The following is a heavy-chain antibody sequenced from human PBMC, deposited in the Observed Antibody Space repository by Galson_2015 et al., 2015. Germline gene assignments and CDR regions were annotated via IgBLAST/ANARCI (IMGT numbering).Heavy chain of an antibody. CDR2: ISGSGGWT. V-gene: IGHV3-23*01. CDR1: GFIFRNYA. J-gene: IGHJ4*02. Sequence: SLRLSCAASGFIFRNYAMTWVRQGPGKGLDWVSVISGSGGWTYYADSVKGRFNISRDNSKNTLYLQMSSLRAEDTAIYYCTKSNSLQDDNGWYYSDHWGQGTLVTVSS. D-gene: IGHD6-19*01. CDR3: TKSNSLQDDNGWYYSDH.